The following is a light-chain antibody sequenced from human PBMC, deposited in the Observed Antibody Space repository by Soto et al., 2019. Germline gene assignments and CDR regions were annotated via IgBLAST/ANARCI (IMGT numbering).Light chain of an antibody. CDR3: QQYSNWPLT. J-gene: IGKJ4*01. V-gene: IGKV3-15*01. Sequence: EIVMTQSPVALSVSPGERVTLSCRASQSVSSALAWYQQKPGQAPRLLVYDVSTRAAGIPARFSASGSETEFTLTISSLQSEDFAVYYCQQYSNWPLTFGGGTKVEIK. CDR1: QSVSSA. CDR2: DVS.